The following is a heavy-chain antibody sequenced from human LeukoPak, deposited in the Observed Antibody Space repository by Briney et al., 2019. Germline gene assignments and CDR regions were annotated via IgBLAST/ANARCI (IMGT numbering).Heavy chain of an antibody. CDR3: ARQSGRGDLYDYFYS. CDR1: GFVFTSYW. J-gene: IGHJ3*02. D-gene: IGHD3-16*01. Sequence: GESLKISCKTSGFVFTSYWIAWVRQMPGRGLQWMGITYPGTADTRYSPSLECQVTIPVDKPISTAYLHWNNLQASDTAMYYCARQSGRGDLYDYFYSWGHGTMVIVSS. V-gene: IGHV5-51*01. CDR2: TYPGTADT.